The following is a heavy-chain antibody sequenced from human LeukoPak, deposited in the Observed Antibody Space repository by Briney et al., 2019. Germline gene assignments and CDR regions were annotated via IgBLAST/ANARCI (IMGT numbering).Heavy chain of an antibody. Sequence: GGSLRLSCAASGFTFSSYAMHWVRQAPGKGLEWVAVISYDGSNKYYADSVKGRFTISRDNSKNTLYLQMNSLRAEDTAVYYCARAPGLPWFGDRGWYFDYWGQGTLVTVSS. CDR3: ARAPGLPWFGDRGWYFDY. D-gene: IGHD3-10*01. CDR1: GFTFSSYA. V-gene: IGHV3-30*04. J-gene: IGHJ4*02. CDR2: ISYDGSNK.